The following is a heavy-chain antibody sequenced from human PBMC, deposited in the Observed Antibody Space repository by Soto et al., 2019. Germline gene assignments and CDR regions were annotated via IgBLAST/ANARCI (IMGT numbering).Heavy chain of an antibody. CDR3: ARVAAAGNFDY. CDR2: IYHSGST. CDR1: GGSISSGGYS. D-gene: IGHD6-13*01. V-gene: IGHV4-30-2*01. Sequence: PSETLSLTCAVSGGSISSGGYSWSWIRQPPGKGLEWIGYIYHSGSTYYNPSLKSRVAISVDRSKNQFSLKLSSVTAADTAVYYCARVAAAGNFDYWGQGTLVTVSS. J-gene: IGHJ4*02.